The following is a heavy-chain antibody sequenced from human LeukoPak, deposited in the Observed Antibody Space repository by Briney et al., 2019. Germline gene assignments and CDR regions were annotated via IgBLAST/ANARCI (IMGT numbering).Heavy chain of an antibody. Sequence: GASVKVSCKASGYTFTGYYMHWVRQAPGQGLEWMGWINPNSGGTNYAQKFQGRVTMTRDTSISTAYMELSRLRSDDTAVYYCARGRVTIFGVTPYYFDYWGQGTLVTVSS. CDR3: ARGRVTIFGVTPYYFDY. J-gene: IGHJ4*02. CDR1: GYTFTGYY. V-gene: IGHV1-2*02. CDR2: INPNSGGT. D-gene: IGHD3-3*01.